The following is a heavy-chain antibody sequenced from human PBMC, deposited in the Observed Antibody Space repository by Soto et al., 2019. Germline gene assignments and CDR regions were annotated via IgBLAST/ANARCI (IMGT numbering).Heavy chain of an antibody. J-gene: IGHJ6*02. CDR3: ARANSSGWYGGYYYYYYGMDV. CDR2: INHSGST. V-gene: IGHV4-34*01. Sequence: KTXETLTLTCAVGGGSFSGYYWSWIRQPPGKGLDWIGEINHSGSTNYNPSLKSRVTISVDTSKNQFSLKLSSVTAADTAVYYCARANSSGWYGGYYYYYYGMDVWGQGPTVTVSS. D-gene: IGHD6-19*01. CDR1: GGSFSGYY.